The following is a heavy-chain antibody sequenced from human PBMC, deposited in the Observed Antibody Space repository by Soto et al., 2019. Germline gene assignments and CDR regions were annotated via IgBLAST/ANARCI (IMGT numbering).Heavy chain of an antibody. D-gene: IGHD2-2*01. CDR3: ARSQGSSTSLEIYYYYYYGMDV. CDR2: IIPISGTA. V-gene: IGHV1-69*01. CDR1: GGTFSSYA. Sequence: QVQLVQSGAEVKKPGSSVKVSCKASGGTFSSYAISWVLQAPGQGLEWMGGIIPISGTANYAQKFQSRVTITADESTSTAYMELSSLRSEDTAVYYCARSQGSSTSLEIYYYYYYGMDVWGQGTTVTVSS. J-gene: IGHJ6*02.